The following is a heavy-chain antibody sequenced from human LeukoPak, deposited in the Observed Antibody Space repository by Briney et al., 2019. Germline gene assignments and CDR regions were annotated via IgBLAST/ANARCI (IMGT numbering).Heavy chain of an antibody. Sequence: ASVKVSCKASGYTFTSYAMHWVRQAPGQRLEWMGWINAGNGNTKYSQKFQGRVTITRDTSASTAYMELSSLRSEDTAVYYRPKTSYDILTGYYTLDYWGQGTLVTVSS. V-gene: IGHV1-3*01. CDR1: GYTFTSYA. CDR3: PKTSYDILTGYYTLDY. CDR2: INAGNGNT. D-gene: IGHD3-9*01. J-gene: IGHJ4*02.